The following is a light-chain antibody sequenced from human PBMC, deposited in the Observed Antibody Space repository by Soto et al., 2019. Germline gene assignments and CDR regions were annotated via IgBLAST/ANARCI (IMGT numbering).Light chain of an antibody. J-gene: IGLJ1*01. CDR3: AAWDDSLSGRYV. CDR2: RNN. CDR1: SSNIGSNY. V-gene: IGLV1-47*01. Sequence: QSVLTQTPSASGTPGQRVTISCSGSSSNIGSNYVYWYQQLQGTAPKLLIHRNNQRPSGVPDRFSGSKSGTSASLAISGLRSEDEADYYCAAWDDSLSGRYVFGTGTKVTVL.